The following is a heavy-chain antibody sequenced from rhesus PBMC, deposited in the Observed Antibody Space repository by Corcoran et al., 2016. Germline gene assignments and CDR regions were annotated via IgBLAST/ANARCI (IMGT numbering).Heavy chain of an antibody. CDR1: GGSISSSNW. CDR2: IYSSGGST. Sequence: QVQLQESGPAVVKPSETLSVTCAVSGGSISSSNWWSWIRQSPGKGVEWVGGIYSSGGSTEYNPSLRWRITNSKDTSKNQYSLTLGYVTAAGTAVYYCAITRYYYSGSEPYLDYWVQGVLVTVSS. CDR3: AITRYYYSGSEPYLDY. J-gene: IGHJ4*01. D-gene: IGHD3-16*01. V-gene: IGHV4-93*01.